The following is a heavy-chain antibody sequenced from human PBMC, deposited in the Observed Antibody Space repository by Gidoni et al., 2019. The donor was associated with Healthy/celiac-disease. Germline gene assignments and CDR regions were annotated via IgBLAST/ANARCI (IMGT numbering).Heavy chain of an antibody. D-gene: IGHD3-22*01. CDR3: AKDYALTNYYDSSGYFDY. CDR2: ISGSGGST. Sequence: EVQLLESGGGLVQPGGSLRLSCAASGFTSSSYAMSWVRQAPGKGLEWVSAISGSGGSTYYADSVKGRFTISRDNSKNTLYLQMNSLRAEDTAVYYCAKDYALTNYYDSSGYFDYWGQGTLVTVSS. J-gene: IGHJ4*02. V-gene: IGHV3-23*01. CDR1: GFTSSSYA.